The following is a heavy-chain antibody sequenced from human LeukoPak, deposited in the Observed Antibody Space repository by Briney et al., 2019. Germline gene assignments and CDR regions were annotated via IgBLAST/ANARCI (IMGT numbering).Heavy chain of an antibody. V-gene: IGHV4-34*01. J-gene: IGHJ4*02. D-gene: IGHD4-11*01. CDR1: GGSLSGYY. CDR2: INHSGST. CDR3: ARLTGYSNYGRFDY. Sequence: SETLSLTCAVYGGSLSGYYWSWIRQPPGKGLEWIGEINHSGSTNYNPSLKSRVTISVDTSKNQFSLKLSSVTAADTAVYYCARLTGYSNYGRFDYWGQGTLVTVSS.